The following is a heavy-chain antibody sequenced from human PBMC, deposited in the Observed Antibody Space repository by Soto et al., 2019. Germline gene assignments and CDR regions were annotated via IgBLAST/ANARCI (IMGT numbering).Heavy chain of an antibody. J-gene: IGHJ4*02. CDR1: GGSISSGGYY. V-gene: IGHV4-31*03. Sequence: QVQLQESGPGLVKPSQTLSLTCTVSGGSISSGGYYWSWIRQHPGKALEWIGYIYYSGSTYYNPSLKSRVTISVDTSKNQFSLKLSSVTAADTAVYYCARESLVAATSPGDYFDYWGQGTLVTVSS. CDR3: ARESLVAATSPGDYFDY. D-gene: IGHD2-15*01. CDR2: IYYSGST.